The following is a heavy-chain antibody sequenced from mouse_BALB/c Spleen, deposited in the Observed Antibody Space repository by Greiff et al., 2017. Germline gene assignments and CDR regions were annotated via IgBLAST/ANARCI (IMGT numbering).Heavy chain of an antibody. CDR1: GYTFSSYW. Sequence: VKLMESGAELMKPGASVKISCKATGYTFSSYWIEWVKQRPGHGLEWIGEILPGSGSTNYNEKFKGKATFTADTSSNTAYMQLSSLTSEDSAVYYCARSTMISWFAYWGQGTLVTVSA. CDR2: ILPGSGST. D-gene: IGHD2-4*01. J-gene: IGHJ3*01. V-gene: IGHV1-9*01. CDR3: ARSTMISWFAY.